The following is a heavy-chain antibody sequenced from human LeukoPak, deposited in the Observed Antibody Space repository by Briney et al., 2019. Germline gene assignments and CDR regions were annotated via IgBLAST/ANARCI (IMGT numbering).Heavy chain of an antibody. V-gene: IGHV4-4*07. CDR2: IFTSGSS. J-gene: IGHJ5*02. D-gene: IGHD4/OR15-4a*01. CDR3: SRGGANDL. CDR1: GGSITSDY. Sequence: SETLSLTCAVSGGSITSDYWSWIRQPAGKGLEWIGRIFTSGSSTYNPSLKSRVTMSLDTSKNEFYLELSSVTAADTAIYFCSRGGANDLWGQGTLVTVSS.